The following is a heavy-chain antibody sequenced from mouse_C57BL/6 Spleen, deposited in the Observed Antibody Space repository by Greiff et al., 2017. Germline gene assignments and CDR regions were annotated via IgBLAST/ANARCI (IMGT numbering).Heavy chain of an antibody. D-gene: IGHD4-1*01. CDR3: ARGPNWDEDD. CDR1: GYTFTSYW. Sequence: VQLQQPGAELVKPGASVKLSCKASGYTFTSYWMHWVKQRHGQGLEWIGMIHPNSGRPTYNEKFKSKATLTVDKSSSTAYMQLSSLTSEDAAVYYCARGPNWDEDDWGQGTTRTVSS. V-gene: IGHV1-64*01. CDR2: IHPNSGRP. J-gene: IGHJ2*01.